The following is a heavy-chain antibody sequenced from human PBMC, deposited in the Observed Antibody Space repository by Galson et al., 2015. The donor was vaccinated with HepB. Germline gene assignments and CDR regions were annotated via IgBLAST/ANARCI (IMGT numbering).Heavy chain of an antibody. V-gene: IGHV2-5*01. CDR1: GFSLSTSGVG. CDR2: IYWNDDK. D-gene: IGHD4-17*01. CDR3: AHRRGTTVTKGGWFDP. Sequence: PALVKPTQTLTLTCTFSGFSLSTSGVGVGWIRQPPGKALEWLALIYWNDDKRYSPSLKSRLTITKDTSKNQVVLTMTNMDPVDTATYYCAHRRGTTVTKGGWFDPWGQGTLVTVSS. J-gene: IGHJ5*02.